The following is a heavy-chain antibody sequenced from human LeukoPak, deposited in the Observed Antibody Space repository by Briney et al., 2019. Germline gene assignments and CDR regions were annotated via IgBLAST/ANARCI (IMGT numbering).Heavy chain of an antibody. CDR3: AKDYGDSS. V-gene: IGHV3-30*18. CDR2: ISHDGSNK. Sequence: PGGSLRLSCAASGFTFSNYGMHWVRQAPGKGLEWVAVISHDGSNKYYGDSVKGRFTISRDNSKNTLYLQMNSLRAEDTAVYYCAKDYGDSSWGQGTLVTVSS. D-gene: IGHD2-21*01. CDR1: GFTFSNYG. J-gene: IGHJ5*02.